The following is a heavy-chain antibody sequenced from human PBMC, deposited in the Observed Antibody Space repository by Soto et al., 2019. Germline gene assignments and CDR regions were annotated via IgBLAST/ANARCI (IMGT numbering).Heavy chain of an antibody. Sequence: VASVKVSCKASGGTFSSYAISWVRQAPGQGLEWMGGIIPIFGTANYAQKFQGRVTITADESTSTAYMELSSLRSEDTAVYYCSRSFYYDSSGYPAGAFDIWGQGTVVTVSS. CDR2: IIPIFGTA. V-gene: IGHV1-69*13. J-gene: IGHJ3*02. CDR1: GGTFSSYA. D-gene: IGHD3-22*01. CDR3: SRSFYYDSSGYPAGAFDI.